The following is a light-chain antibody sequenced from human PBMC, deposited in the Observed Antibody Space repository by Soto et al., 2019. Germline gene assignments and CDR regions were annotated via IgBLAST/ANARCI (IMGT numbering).Light chain of an antibody. V-gene: IGKV1-39*01. J-gene: IGKJ4*02. CDR3: QESYTTSRT. CDR2: SAA. Sequence: QKTQSPSSLSASIGYRVTVPCRASQSVSNCLNCYQHKPRNAPKMLIHSAATLGSGGPSRFSGGGSGREFNFTISSRQREDSATVYYQESYTTSRTFGRGTKVDIK. CDR1: QSVSNC.